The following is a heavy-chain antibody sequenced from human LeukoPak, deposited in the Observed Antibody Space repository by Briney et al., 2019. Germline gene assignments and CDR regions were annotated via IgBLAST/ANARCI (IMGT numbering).Heavy chain of an antibody. V-gene: IGHV4-34*01. CDR2: INHSGST. CDR3: ARRQRRGYSYGYPYDY. Sequence: SETLSLTCAVYGGSFSGYYWSWIRQPPGKGLEWIGEINHSGSTNYNPSLKSRVTISVDTSKSQFSLKLSSVTAADTAVYYCARRQRRGYSYGYPYDYWGQGTLVTVSS. D-gene: IGHD5-18*01. CDR1: GGSFSGYY. J-gene: IGHJ4*02.